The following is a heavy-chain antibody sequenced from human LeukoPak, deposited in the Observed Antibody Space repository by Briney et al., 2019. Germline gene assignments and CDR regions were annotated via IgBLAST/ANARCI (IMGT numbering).Heavy chain of an antibody. D-gene: IGHD3-3*01. CDR1: GYTFTSYG. J-gene: IGHJ5*02. V-gene: IGHV1-18*01. Sequence: ASVKVSCKASGYTFTSYGISWVRQAPGQGLEWMGWISAYNGNTNYAQKLQGRVTMTTDISTSTAYMELRSLRSDDTAVYYCARDDYAYYDFWSGFMGRRWFDPWGQGTLVTVSS. CDR2: ISAYNGNT. CDR3: ARDDYAYYDFWSGFMGRRWFDP.